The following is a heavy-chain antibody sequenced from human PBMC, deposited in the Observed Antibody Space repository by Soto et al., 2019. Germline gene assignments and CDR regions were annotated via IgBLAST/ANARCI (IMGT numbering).Heavy chain of an antibody. D-gene: IGHD3-10*01. J-gene: IGHJ5*02. CDR2: IGGSGGRR. CDR1: GFSFDSFA. Sequence: EVQLVESGGGLVQPGGSLRLSCATSGFSFDSFALSWVRQAPGKGREWVSGIGGSGGRRYYADSVKSRFTISRDNSKNTLYLQRSSLSAEDTAIYYCAKDRAFWFGEGGWFDPWGQGTLVTVSS. V-gene: IGHV3-23*04. CDR3: AKDRAFWFGEGGWFDP.